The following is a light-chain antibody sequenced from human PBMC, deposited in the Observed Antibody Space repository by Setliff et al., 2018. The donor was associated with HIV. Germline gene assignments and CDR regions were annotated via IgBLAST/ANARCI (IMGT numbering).Light chain of an antibody. Sequence: QSVLAQPPYVSGAPGQSVTISCTGSTSDIGHYNRVSWYQQPPGAAPKLIMYEVSHRPSGVPDRFSGSKSDSTASLTISGLQPEDEADYYCSSYTTSITFVFGTGTQVTVL. CDR1: TSDIGHYNR. V-gene: IGLV2-18*02. CDR2: EVS. J-gene: IGLJ1*01. CDR3: SSYTTSITFV.